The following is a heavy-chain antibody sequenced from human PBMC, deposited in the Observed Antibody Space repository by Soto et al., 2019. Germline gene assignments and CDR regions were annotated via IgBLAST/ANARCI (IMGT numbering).Heavy chain of an antibody. CDR2: ISYSGSSI. D-gene: IGHD4-17*01. CDR1: GGSITLYY. J-gene: IGHJ5*01. CDR3: ATRQAGDYVDWFDS. V-gene: IGHV4-59*08. Sequence: QVQLQESGPGLVKPSETLSLTCTVSGGSITLYYWSWLRQPPVKGLEWVASISYSGSSINYSPSLNSQLTISVNTSNHHFPLQGKSVTASATADYYCATRQAGDYVDWFDSWGQGILATVSS.